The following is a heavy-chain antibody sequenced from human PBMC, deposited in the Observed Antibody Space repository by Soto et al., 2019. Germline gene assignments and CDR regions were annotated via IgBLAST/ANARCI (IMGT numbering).Heavy chain of an antibody. CDR2: IYYSGST. J-gene: IGHJ5*02. CDR3: ARDLVEEAAAGTGNWFDP. Sequence: PSDTLSLICTVSGGSISSYYWSWIRQPPGKGLEWIGYIYYSGSTNYNPSLKSRVTISVDTSKNQFSLKLSSVTAADTAVYYCARDLVEEAAAGTGNWFDPWGQGTLVTVSS. CDR1: GGSISSYY. V-gene: IGHV4-59*01. D-gene: IGHD6-13*01.